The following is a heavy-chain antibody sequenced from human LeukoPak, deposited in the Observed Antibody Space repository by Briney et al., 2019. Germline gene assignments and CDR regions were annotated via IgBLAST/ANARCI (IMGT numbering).Heavy chain of an antibody. Sequence: NASETLPLTCAVYGGSFSGYYWSWIRQPPGKGLEWIGEINHSGSTNYNPSLKSRVTISVDTSKNQFSLKLSSVTAADTAVYYCARKPYSSGWYGSWGQGTLVTVSS. D-gene: IGHD6-19*01. CDR3: ARKPYSSGWYGS. J-gene: IGHJ5*02. CDR2: INHSGST. V-gene: IGHV4-34*01. CDR1: GGSFSGYY.